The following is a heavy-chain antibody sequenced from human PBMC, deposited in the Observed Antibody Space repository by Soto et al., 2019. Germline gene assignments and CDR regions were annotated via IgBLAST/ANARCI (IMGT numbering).Heavy chain of an antibody. Sequence: GASVKVSCKASGGTFSSYAISWVRQAPGQGLEWMGGIIPIFGTANYAQKFQGRVTITADKSTSTAYMELSSLRSEDTAVYYCARRITMVRGVTNAFDIWGQGTMVTVSS. CDR2: IIPIFGTA. D-gene: IGHD3-10*01. CDR3: ARRITMVRGVTNAFDI. V-gene: IGHV1-69*06. CDR1: GGTFSSYA. J-gene: IGHJ3*02.